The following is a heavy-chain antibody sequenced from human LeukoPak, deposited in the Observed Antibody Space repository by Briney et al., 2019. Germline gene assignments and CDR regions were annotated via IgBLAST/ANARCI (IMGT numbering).Heavy chain of an antibody. J-gene: IGHJ6*02. V-gene: IGHV3-30*18. D-gene: IGHD2-2*01. Sequence: PGGSLRLSCAASGFTFSSYGMHWVRQAPGKGLEWVAVISYDGSNKYYADSVKGRFTISRDNSKNTLYLQMNSLRAEDTAVYYCAKDSCSSTSCYGYYYYGMDVWGQGTTVTVS. CDR3: AKDSCSSTSCYGYYYYGMDV. CDR1: GFTFSSYG. CDR2: ISYDGSNK.